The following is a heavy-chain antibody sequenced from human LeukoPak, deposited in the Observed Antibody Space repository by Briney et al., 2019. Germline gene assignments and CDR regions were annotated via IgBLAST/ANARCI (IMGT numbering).Heavy chain of an antibody. J-gene: IGHJ4*02. CDR2: IYHSGST. Sequence: SQTLSLTCTVSGGSISSGGYYWSWIRQPPGKGLEWIGYIYHSGSTYYNPSLKSRVTISVDTSKNQFSLKLSSVTAADTAVYYCARGNSYYFDYWGQGTLVTVSS. V-gene: IGHV4-30-2*01. CDR3: ARGNSYYFDY. D-gene: IGHD4-23*01. CDR1: GGSISSGGYY.